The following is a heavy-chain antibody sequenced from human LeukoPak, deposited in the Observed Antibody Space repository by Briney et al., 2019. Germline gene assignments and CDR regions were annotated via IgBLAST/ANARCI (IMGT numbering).Heavy chain of an antibody. Sequence: ASVKVSCKASGYTFTGYYMHWVRQAPGQGLEWMGWINPNSGGTNYAQKFQGRVTMTRDTSISTAYMELSRVRSDDTAVYYCARTPEGITIFGVSIKGYFDYWGQGTLVTVSS. CDR1: GYTFTGYY. CDR3: ARTPEGITIFGVSIKGYFDY. V-gene: IGHV1-2*02. J-gene: IGHJ4*02. D-gene: IGHD3-3*01. CDR2: INPNSGGT.